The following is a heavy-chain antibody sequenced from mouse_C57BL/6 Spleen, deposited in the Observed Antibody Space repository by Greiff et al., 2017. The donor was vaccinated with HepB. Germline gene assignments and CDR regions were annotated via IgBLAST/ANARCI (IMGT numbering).Heavy chain of an antibody. CDR1: GYAFSSYW. D-gene: IGHD1-1*01. Sequence: QVQLQQSGAELVKPGASVKISCKASGYAFSSYWMNWVKQRPGKGLEWIGQIYPGDGDTNYNGKFKGKATLTADKSSSTAYMQLSSLTSEDSAVYFCARSIPHYGSSYYFDYWGQGTTLTVSS. V-gene: IGHV1-80*01. CDR3: ARSIPHYGSSYYFDY. J-gene: IGHJ2*01. CDR2: IYPGDGDT.